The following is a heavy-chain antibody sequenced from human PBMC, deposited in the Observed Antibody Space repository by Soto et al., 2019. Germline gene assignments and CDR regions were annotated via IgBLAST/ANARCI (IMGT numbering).Heavy chain of an antibody. J-gene: IGHJ4*02. CDR2: IYHSGST. V-gene: IGHV4-4*02. CDR3: ARDSYDSSGYVAGGFDY. Sequence: SETLCLTCAVSGGSISSSNWWSWVRQPPGKGLEWIGEIYHSGSTNYNPSLKSRVTISVGKSKNQFSLKLSSVTAADTAVYYCARDSYDSSGYVAGGFDYWGQGTLVTVSS. CDR1: GGSISSSNW. D-gene: IGHD3-22*01.